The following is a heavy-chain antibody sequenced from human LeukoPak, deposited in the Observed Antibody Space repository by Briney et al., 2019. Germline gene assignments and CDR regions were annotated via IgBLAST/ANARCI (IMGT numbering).Heavy chain of an antibody. CDR2: ISSSSTI. D-gene: IGHD3-22*01. V-gene: IGHV3-48*02. CDR3: ARVYYYDSSNAFDI. CDR1: GFTFSSYS. Sequence: PGGSLRLSCAASGFTFSSYSMNWVRQAPGKGLEWVSHISSSSTIYYADSVKGRFTISRDNAKKSLYLQMNSLRDEDTAVYYCARVYYYDSSNAFDIWGQGTMVTVSS. J-gene: IGHJ3*02.